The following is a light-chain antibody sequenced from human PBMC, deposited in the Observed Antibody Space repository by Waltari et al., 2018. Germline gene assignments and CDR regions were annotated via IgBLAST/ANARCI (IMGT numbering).Light chain of an antibody. CDR3: QQYGTSPRT. Sequence: EIVLTQSPGTLSLFPGERATLSCRASQSVRSSYLAWYQQKPGQAPRLLIYGASSRATGIPDRFSGSGSGTDFSLTISRLEPEDFAVYYCQQYGTSPRTFGPGTKVDIK. V-gene: IGKV3-20*01. CDR2: GAS. CDR1: QSVRSSY. J-gene: IGKJ3*01.